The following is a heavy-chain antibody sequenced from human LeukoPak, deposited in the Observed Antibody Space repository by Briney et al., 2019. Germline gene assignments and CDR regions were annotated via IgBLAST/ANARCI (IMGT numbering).Heavy chain of an antibody. CDR2: ISSSGSTI. J-gene: IGHJ6*02. CDR1: GFTFSSYA. Sequence: PGGSLRLSCAASGFTFSSYAMNWVRQAPGKGLEWVTYISSSGSTIYYADSVKGRFTISRDNAKNSLYLQMNSLRAEDTAVYYCASDSSSSDTPAYYYGMDVWGQGTTVTVSS. CDR3: ASDSSSSDTPAYYYGMDV. D-gene: IGHD6-13*01. V-gene: IGHV3-48*03.